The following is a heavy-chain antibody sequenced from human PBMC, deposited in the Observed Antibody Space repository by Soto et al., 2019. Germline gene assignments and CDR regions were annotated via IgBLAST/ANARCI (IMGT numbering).Heavy chain of an antibody. CDR3: ARAHDFWGGRQQPIDS. V-gene: IGHV4-39*07. J-gene: IGHJ4*02. D-gene: IGHD3-3*01. CDR2: LDHGGTA. Sequence: SSETLSLTCNVSGVSISSTSYNWGWIRQPPGKGLEWIGALDHGGTAHYNPSLKSRVNIPADTSKSQFSLTLSSVTAADTAVYYCARAHDFWGGRQQPIDSWGQGTLVTVSS. CDR1: GVSISSTSYN.